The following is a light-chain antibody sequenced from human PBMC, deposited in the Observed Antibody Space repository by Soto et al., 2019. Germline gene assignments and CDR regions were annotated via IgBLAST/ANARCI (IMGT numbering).Light chain of an antibody. CDR3: QQYDSYSLRT. Sequence: DIQMTQSPSTLSASVGDKVTITCGASQTIRNSLAWYQQKPGKAPKLLIYKASSLESGVPSRFSGSGSGTEFTLTISSLQPDDFATYYCQQYDSYSLRTFGQGTRVEI. V-gene: IGKV1-5*03. J-gene: IGKJ1*01. CDR2: KAS. CDR1: QTIRNS.